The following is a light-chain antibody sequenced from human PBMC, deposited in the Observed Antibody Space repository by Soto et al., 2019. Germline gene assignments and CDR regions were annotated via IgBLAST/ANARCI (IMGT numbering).Light chain of an antibody. CDR2: GVS. Sequence: ESVLTQSPGTLSLSPGERATLSCRATQRVTNNYFAWYQQKPGQSPRLLIYGVSSRATDVPDRFSGSGSGTDFTLAISRLEPEDFVVYYCQQYSTLPHTFGKGTKLEVK. J-gene: IGKJ2*01. V-gene: IGKV3-20*01. CDR3: QQYSTLPHT. CDR1: QRVTNNY.